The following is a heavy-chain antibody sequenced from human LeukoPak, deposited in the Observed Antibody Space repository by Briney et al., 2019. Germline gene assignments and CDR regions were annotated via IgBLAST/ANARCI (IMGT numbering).Heavy chain of an antibody. V-gene: IGHV1-69*13. CDR1: GGTFSSYA. CDR2: IIPIFGTA. CDR3: AREPVRYSSSWTRSHSDAFDI. J-gene: IGHJ3*02. D-gene: IGHD6-13*01. Sequence: SVKVSCKASGGTFSSYAISWLRQAPGQGLEWMGGIIPIFGTANYAQKFQGRVTITADEATSTAYMELSSLRSEDTAVDYCAREPVRYSSSWTRSHSDAFDIWGQGTMVTVSS.